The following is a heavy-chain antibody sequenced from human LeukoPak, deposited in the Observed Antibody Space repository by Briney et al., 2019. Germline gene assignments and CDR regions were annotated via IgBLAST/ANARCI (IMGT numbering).Heavy chain of an antibody. D-gene: IGHD3/OR15-3a*01. J-gene: IGHJ3*02. CDR3: ARRSTPAGLVAFDI. V-gene: IGHV1-69*05. CDR1: GGTFSSYA. CDR2: IIPIFGTA. Sequence: ASVKVSCKASGGTFSSYAISWVRQAPGQGLEWMGGIIPIFGTANYAQKFQGRVTITTDESTSTAYMELSSLRSEDTAVYYCARRSTPAGLVAFDIWGQGTLVTVSS.